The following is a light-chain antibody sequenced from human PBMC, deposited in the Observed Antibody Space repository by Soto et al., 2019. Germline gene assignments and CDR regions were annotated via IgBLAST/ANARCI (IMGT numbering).Light chain of an antibody. J-gene: IGLJ2*01. V-gene: IGLV2-14*01. CDR2: EVS. CDR3: SSFTGTSTLVV. CDR1: SSDVGDYDF. Sequence: QSALTQPASVSGSPGQSITISCTGSSSDVGDYDFVSWYQQHPGKAPKLIIYEVSDRPSGVSNRFSGSKSGNTASLTISGLQAEEDAHYYCSSFTGTSTLVVFGGGTKLTVL.